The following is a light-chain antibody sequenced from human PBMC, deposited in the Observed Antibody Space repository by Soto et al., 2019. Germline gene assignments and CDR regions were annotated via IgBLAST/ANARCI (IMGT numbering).Light chain of an antibody. J-gene: IGKJ5*01. CDR2: GVS. V-gene: IGKV3-20*01. CDR1: QSVSSNF. CDR3: QQYANSPIT. Sequence: EIVLTNSPGTLSLSQGEIATLSCRASQSVSSNFLAWYQQKPGQAPRLLIYGVSSRASGIPDRFFGSGSGTDFTLTINRLEPEDFAVYYCQQYANSPITFGQGTRLEIK.